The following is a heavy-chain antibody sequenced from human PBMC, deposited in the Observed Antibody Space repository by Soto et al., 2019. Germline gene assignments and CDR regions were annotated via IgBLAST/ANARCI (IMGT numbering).Heavy chain of an antibody. CDR2: IYYSGNT. CDR1: GDSMSPFY. V-gene: IGHV4-59*13. Sequence: SETLSLTCTVSGDSMSPFYWNWIRQSPGKGLEWIGYIYYSGNTNYNPSPKSRVAISVDTSKNQFSLKLRSVTAADTAVYYCARGVYDYWSGYYAGSGLDVWGQGTTVTVSS. J-gene: IGHJ6*02. D-gene: IGHD3-3*01. CDR3: ARGVYDYWSGYYAGSGLDV.